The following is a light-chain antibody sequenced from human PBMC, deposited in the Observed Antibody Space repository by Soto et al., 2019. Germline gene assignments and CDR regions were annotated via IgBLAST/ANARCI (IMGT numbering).Light chain of an antibody. CDR1: QSVDSRY. Sequence: DIVLTQSRGTLSLSPGERATLSCRASQSVDSRYLAWYQQKPGQAPRLVIHAVSRRATGIPDRFSGSGSGTDFTLTISRLEPEDFAEYYCQQYGSSPRYSFGQGTKLEIK. J-gene: IGKJ2*03. V-gene: IGKV3-20*01. CDR3: QQYGSSPRYS. CDR2: AVS.